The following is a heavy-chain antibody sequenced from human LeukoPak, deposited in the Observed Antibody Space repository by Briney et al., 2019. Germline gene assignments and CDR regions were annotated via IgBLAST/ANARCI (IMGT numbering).Heavy chain of an antibody. CDR2: IYHSGST. V-gene: IGHV4-4*02. J-gene: IGHJ6*03. CDR3: ARGMGENYYDSAYYYMDV. D-gene: IGHD3-22*01. CDR1: GGSISSSNW. Sequence: PSGTLSLTCAVSGGSISSSNWWSWVRQPPGKGLEWIGEIYHSGSTNYDPSLRSRVTISVDKSKNQFSLKLSSVTAADTAVYYCARGMGENYYDSAYYYMDVWGKGTTVTISS.